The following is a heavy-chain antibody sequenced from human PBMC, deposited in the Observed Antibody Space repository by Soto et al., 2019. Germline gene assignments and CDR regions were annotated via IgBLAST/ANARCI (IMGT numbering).Heavy chain of an antibody. D-gene: IGHD4-17*01. CDR3: ARHWGDYPYYFDY. V-gene: IGHV4-30-4*01. CDR1: GGSISSGDYY. J-gene: IGHJ4*02. Sequence: KASETLSLTCTVSGGSISSGDYYWSWIRQPPGKGLEWIGYIFYTGSTFYNPSLKSRVTISVDTSKNQFSLKLGSVTAADTAVYYCARHWGDYPYYFDYWGQGTLVTVSS. CDR2: IFYTGST.